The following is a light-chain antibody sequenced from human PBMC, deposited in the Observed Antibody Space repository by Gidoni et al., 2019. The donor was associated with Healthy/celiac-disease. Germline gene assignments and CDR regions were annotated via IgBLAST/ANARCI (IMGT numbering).Light chain of an antibody. V-gene: IGKV3-20*01. CDR2: GAS. CDR3: QQYGSSRGLT. CDR1: QSVSSSY. J-gene: IGKJ4*01. Sequence: EIVLTQSPGTLSLSPGDRATLSCRASQSVSSSYLAWHQQKPGQAPRLLIYGASSRATGIPDRFSGSGSGTDFTLTISRLEPEDFAVYYCQQYGSSRGLTFGGGTKVEIK.